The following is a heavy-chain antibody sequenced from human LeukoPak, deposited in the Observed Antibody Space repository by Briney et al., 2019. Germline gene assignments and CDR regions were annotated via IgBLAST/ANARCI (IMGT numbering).Heavy chain of an antibody. CDR2: ISGSGGST. Sequence: PGGSLRLSCAASGFTFSSYAMSWVRQAPGKGLEWVSAISGSGGSTYYADSVKGRFTISRDNSKNTLYLQMNSLRAEDTAVYYCVKGGQWELLGIDYWGQGTLVTVSS. V-gene: IGHV3-23*01. D-gene: IGHD1-26*01. CDR3: VKGGQWELLGIDY. CDR1: GFTFSSYA. J-gene: IGHJ4*02.